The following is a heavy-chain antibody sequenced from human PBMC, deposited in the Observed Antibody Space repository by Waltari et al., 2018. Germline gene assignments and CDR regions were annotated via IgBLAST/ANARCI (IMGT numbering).Heavy chain of an antibody. CDR2: VRREGAEN. CDR1: GGSISSYY. D-gene: IGHD2-21*01. Sequence: VQLQESGPGLVKPSETLSLTCTVSGGSISSYYWSWIRQPPGKGLEWLANVRREGAENNYVDSVKGRFTISRDNAENSLFLQMNSLSAEDTAVYYCATAGAYSPQGGQYYYDSWGQGTVVSVS. CDR3: ATAGAYSPQGGQYYYDS. V-gene: IGHV3-7*03. J-gene: IGHJ4*02.